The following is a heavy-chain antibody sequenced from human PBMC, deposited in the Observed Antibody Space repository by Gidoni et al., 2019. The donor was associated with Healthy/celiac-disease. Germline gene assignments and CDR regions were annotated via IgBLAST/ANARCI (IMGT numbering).Heavy chain of an antibody. Sequence: EVQLVGSGGGLVKPGGSLRLACAASAFTFSSSSMTWVRQAPGKGLAWVSSISSSSSYIYSADSVKGRFTISRDNAKNSLYLQMNSMRAEDTAVYYCARAVGIVATIRFVSSGDGDYWGQGTLVTVSS. CDR1: AFTFSSSS. CDR2: ISSSSSYI. J-gene: IGHJ4*02. D-gene: IGHD5-12*01. V-gene: IGHV3-21*01. CDR3: ARAVGIVATIRFVSSGDGDY.